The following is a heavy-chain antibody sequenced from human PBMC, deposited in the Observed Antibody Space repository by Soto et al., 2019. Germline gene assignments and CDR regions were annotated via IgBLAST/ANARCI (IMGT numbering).Heavy chain of an antibody. CDR3: ARDRRNGMDV. J-gene: IGHJ6*02. V-gene: IGHV4-4*02. Sequence: QVQLQESGPGLVKPSGTLSLTCDVSGGSISSSNWWSWVRQPPGKGPEWIGEIYHSGSTNSNPSLRSRLALSGAKSKNRFALQLSSVNGADTAVYFCARDRRNGMDVWGQGTTVTVSS. CDR1: GGSISSSNW. CDR2: IYHSGST.